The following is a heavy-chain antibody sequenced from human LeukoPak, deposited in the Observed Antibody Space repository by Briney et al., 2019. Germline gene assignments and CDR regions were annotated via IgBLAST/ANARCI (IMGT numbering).Heavy chain of an antibody. CDR3: AKDEERVGAPKGFDY. CDR1: GFTVSSNY. D-gene: IGHD1-26*01. Sequence: GGSLRLSCAASGFTVSSNYMSWVRQAPGKGLEWVSIIYSGGSTFYADSVKGRFTISRDNSKNTLYLQMNSLRAEDTAVYYCAKDEERVGAPKGFDYWGQGTLVTVSS. J-gene: IGHJ4*02. V-gene: IGHV3-53*05. CDR2: IYSGGST.